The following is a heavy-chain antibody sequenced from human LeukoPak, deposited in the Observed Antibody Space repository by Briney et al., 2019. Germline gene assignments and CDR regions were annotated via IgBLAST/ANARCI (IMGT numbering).Heavy chain of an antibody. CDR3: AKGSSASYVLFDY. J-gene: IGHJ4*02. CDR1: GFTFSGYA. V-gene: IGHV3-23*01. CDR2: ISDSGDST. D-gene: IGHD6-19*01. Sequence: PGVSLRLSCLASGFTFSGYAMSWVRQAPGKGLEWVSGISDSGDSTYYADSVKGRFTISRDNSNNTLYLQMNSLRAGDTAFYYCAKGSSASYVLFDYWGQGTLVTVSS.